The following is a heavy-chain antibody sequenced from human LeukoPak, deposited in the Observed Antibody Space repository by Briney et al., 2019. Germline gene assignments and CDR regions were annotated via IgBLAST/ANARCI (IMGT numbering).Heavy chain of an antibody. J-gene: IGHJ4*02. V-gene: IGHV3-30-3*01. CDR1: GFTFSSYA. CDR2: ISHDGSNK. D-gene: IGHD5-24*01. CDR3: AKVEGNYFDY. Sequence: PGGSLTLSCAASGFTFSSYAMHWVRQPPGKGLEWVAVISHDGSNKYYADSVKGRFTISRDNSKNTLYLQMNSLRAEDTAVYYCAKVEGNYFDYWGQGTLVTVSS.